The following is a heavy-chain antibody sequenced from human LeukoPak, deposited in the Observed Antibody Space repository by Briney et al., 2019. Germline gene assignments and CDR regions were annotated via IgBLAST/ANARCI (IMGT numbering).Heavy chain of an antibody. V-gene: IGHV3-64*01. CDR3: ARDSYYGSGSYSPHPLAKAHYYYYMDV. D-gene: IGHD3-10*01. Sequence: GGSLRLSCAASGFTFSSYAMHWVRQAPGKGLEYVSAISSNGGSTYYANSVKGRFTISRDNSKNTLYLQMGSLRAEDMAVYYCARDSYYGSGSYSPHPLAKAHYYYYMDVWGKGTTVTISS. CDR2: ISSNGGST. J-gene: IGHJ6*03. CDR1: GFTFSSYA.